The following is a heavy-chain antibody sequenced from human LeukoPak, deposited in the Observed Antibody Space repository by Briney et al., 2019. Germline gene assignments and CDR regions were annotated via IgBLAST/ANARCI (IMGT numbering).Heavy chain of an antibody. D-gene: IGHD2-15*01. J-gene: IGHJ4*02. CDR2: IYYSGST. V-gene: IGHV4-31*03. Sequence: PSETLSLTCTVSGGSISSGGYYWGWIRQHPGKGLEWIGYIYYSGSTYYNPSLKSRVTISVDTSKNQFSLKLSSVTAADTAVYYCARWGYCSGGSCYSYFDYWGQGTLVTVSS. CDR1: GGSISSGGYY. CDR3: ARWGYCSGGSCYSYFDY.